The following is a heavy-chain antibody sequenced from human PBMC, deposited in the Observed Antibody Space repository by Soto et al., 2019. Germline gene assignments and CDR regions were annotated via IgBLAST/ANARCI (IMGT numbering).Heavy chain of an antibody. CDR3: ARDPKSGNQKLYFDY. CDR2: VSGSGNTQ. Sequence: PGGSLRLSCVASGFSFRSYSMNWVRQAPGRGPEWVAYVSGSGNTQYYADSVKGRFTISRDNAKQSLYLQLNSLRDEETAVYYCARDPKSGNQKLYFDYWGQGALVTVSS. CDR1: GFSFRSYS. V-gene: IGHV3-48*02. J-gene: IGHJ4*02. D-gene: IGHD1-26*01.